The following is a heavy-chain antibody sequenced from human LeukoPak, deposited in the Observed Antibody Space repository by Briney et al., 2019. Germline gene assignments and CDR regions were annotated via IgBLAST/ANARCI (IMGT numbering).Heavy chain of an antibody. V-gene: IGHV3-20*04. Sequence: GGSLRLSCAASGFTFGDYGMSWVRQAPGKGLEWVSGINWNGGSTGYADSVKGRFTISRDNAKNSLYLQMNSLRAEDTALYYCAREDNYYDSSGYLNWFDPWGQGTLVTVSS. CDR1: GFTFGDYG. J-gene: IGHJ5*02. D-gene: IGHD3-22*01. CDR2: INWNGGST. CDR3: AREDNYYDSSGYLNWFDP.